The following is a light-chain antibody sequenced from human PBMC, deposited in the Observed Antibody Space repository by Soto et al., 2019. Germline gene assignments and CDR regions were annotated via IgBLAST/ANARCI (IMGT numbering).Light chain of an antibody. J-gene: IGKJ4*01. CDR2: EAS. CDR3: QQAHSFPPT. V-gene: IGKV1D-12*01. CDR1: QDITSW. Sequence: DIQMTQSPSSVSASVGDRVTITCRASQDITSWLAWYQQKPGKAPKLLIYEASSLQSGVPSRFRGSGSGTDFTLTISSLQPDDFATYYCQQAHSFPPTFGGGTKVEIK.